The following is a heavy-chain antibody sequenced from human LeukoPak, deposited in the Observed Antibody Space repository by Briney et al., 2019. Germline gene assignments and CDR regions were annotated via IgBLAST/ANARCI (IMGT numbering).Heavy chain of an antibody. CDR1: GYSFTTYG. CDR2: FDPEDGET. J-gene: IGHJ3*02. D-gene: IGHD3-16*01. CDR3: ATARWGEGHGAVFDS. Sequence: ASVQFSCQASGYSFTTYGISWVRPAPGQGLEWMGGFDPEDGETIYPQKFQGRVTMTEDTSTDTAYMELSSRRAEDTAGYCWATARWGEGHGAVFDSWGQGTMVTVSS. V-gene: IGHV1-24*01.